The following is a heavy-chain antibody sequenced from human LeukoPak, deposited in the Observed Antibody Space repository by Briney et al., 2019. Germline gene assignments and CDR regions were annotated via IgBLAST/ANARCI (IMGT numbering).Heavy chain of an antibody. D-gene: IGHD6-13*01. V-gene: IGHV4-31*03. CDR3: ARDGGSSSWYDY. CDR1: LGSISTGVYY. J-gene: IGHJ4*02. CDR2: IYYIVTT. Sequence: SQTLSLTSTLSLGSISTGVYYCSWIRHHPRKCLECIGYIYYIVTTYYHPSLKSRATISVATSKTQFSLKLSSVTAAATAVYYCARDGGSSSWYDYWGQGNLVTVSS.